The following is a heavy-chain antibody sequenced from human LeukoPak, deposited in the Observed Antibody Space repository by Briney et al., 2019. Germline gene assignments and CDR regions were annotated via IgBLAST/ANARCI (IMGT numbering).Heavy chain of an antibody. V-gene: IGHV3-30*04. D-gene: IGHD1-26*01. CDR2: ISSDGSNK. Sequence: GRSLRLSCEASGFIFSTYAMHWVRQAPGKGLEWLAVISSDGSNKYHVDSVKGRSTISRDNSKNTLYLEMDSVRLGDTAVYYCARDDIMVGATTLDYWGQGTLVTVSS. J-gene: IGHJ4*02. CDR1: GFIFSTYA. CDR3: ARDDIMVGATTLDY.